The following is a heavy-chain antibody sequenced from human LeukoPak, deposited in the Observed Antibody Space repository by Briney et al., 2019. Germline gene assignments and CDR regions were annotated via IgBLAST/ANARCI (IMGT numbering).Heavy chain of an antibody. CDR3: ARDDSRVNFWNFDL. D-gene: IGHD3-3*01. CDR2: IYYSGST. CDR1: GGSISSYY. J-gene: IGHJ2*01. V-gene: IGHV4-59*01. Sequence: TPSETLSLTCTVSGGSISSYYWSWIRQPPGKGLEWIGYIYYSGSTNYNPSLKSRVTISVDTSKNQFSLKLSSVTAADTAVYYCARDDSRVNFWNFDLWGRGTLVTVSS.